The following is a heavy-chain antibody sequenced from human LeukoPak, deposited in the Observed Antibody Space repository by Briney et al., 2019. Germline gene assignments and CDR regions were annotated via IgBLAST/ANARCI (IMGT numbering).Heavy chain of an antibody. CDR1: GGSFSGYY. CDR3: ARILLGYCSGGSCLNLYYSDY. CDR2: INHSGST. D-gene: IGHD2-15*01. J-gene: IGHJ4*02. V-gene: IGHV4-34*01. Sequence: SETLSLTCAVYGGSFSGYYWSWIRQPPGKGLEWIGEINHSGSTNYNPSLKSRVTISVDTSKNQFSLKLSSVTAADTAVYYCARILLGYCSGGSCLNLYYSDYWGQGTLVTVSS.